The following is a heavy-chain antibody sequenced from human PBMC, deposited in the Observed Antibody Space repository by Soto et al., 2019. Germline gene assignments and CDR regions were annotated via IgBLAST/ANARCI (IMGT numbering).Heavy chain of an antibody. V-gene: IGHV1-69*12. D-gene: IGHD5-18*01. Sequence: QVQLVQSGAEVKKPESSVKVSCKAPGGTFSTYAISWVRQAPGQGLEWMGGIIPMFGTANYAQRFQDRVTITADASTNTVYMELSSLRSEGTAVYFCESGIQLWLRRINNGYSGWGQGTLVTVSS. CDR1: GGTFSTYA. CDR3: ESGIQLWLRRINNGYSG. J-gene: IGHJ4*02. CDR2: IIPMFGTA.